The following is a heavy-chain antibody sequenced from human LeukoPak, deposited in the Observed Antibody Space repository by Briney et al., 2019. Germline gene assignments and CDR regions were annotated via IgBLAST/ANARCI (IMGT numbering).Heavy chain of an antibody. CDR2: ISGSGGST. CDR1: KFTFTSYA. D-gene: IGHD6-19*01. J-gene: IGHJ6*02. CDR3: AKGLRYSSGWYSRGGMDV. V-gene: IGHV3-23*01. Sequence: PGGSLRLSCVASKFTFTSYAMNWVHQAPGKGLEWVSVISGSGGSTYYADSVKGRFTISRDNSKNTLYLQMNSLRAEDTALYYCAKGLRYSSGWYSRGGMDVWGQGTTVTVSS.